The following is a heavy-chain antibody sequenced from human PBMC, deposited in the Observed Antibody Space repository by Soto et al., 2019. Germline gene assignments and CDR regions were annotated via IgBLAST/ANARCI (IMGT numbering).Heavy chain of an antibody. J-gene: IGHJ4*02. CDR3: AKGMTPPGAPAWYYFDS. CDR1: GASITGTSY. CDR2: FSLSGTT. Sequence: SETLSLTCTVSGASITGTSYWSWIRQPAGKGLEWIGRFSLSGTTNYNPSLRSRVTMSADVSKNQFSLRLTSVTAADTALYYCAKGMTPPGAPAWYYFDSWGQGTLVTVSS. D-gene: IGHD2-8*02. V-gene: IGHV4-4*07.